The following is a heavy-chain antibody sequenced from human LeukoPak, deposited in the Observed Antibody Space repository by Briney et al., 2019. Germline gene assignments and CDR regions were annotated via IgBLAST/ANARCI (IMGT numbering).Heavy chain of an antibody. CDR3: ARGTLEWLLSYYYMDV. CDR2: ISSSSSTI. D-gene: IGHD3-3*01. J-gene: IGHJ6*03. V-gene: IGHV3-48*01. CDR1: GFTFSSYS. Sequence: GGSLRLSCAASGFTFSSYSMNWVRQAPGKGLERVSYISSSSSTIYYADSVKGRFTISRDNAKNSLYLQMNSLKAEDTAVYYCARGTLEWLLSYYYMDVWGKGTTVTVSS.